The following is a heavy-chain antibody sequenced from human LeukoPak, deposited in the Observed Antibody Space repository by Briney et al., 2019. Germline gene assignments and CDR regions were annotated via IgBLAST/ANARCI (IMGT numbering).Heavy chain of an antibody. D-gene: IGHD4-17*01. CDR1: GFAFSTYG. CDR2: IRHVGSNE. Sequence: GGSLRLSCAASGFAFSTYGMHWVRQAPGKGLEWVAFIRHVGSNEYYADSVRGRFAISRDNSQNTLHLRMNILRVEDTAVYYCALAPGDYGDSYWGQGTLVTVSS. V-gene: IGHV3-30*02. J-gene: IGHJ4*02. CDR3: ALAPGDYGDSY.